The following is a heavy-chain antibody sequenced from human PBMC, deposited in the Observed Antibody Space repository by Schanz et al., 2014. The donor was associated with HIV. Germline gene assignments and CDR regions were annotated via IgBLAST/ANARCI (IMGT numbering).Heavy chain of an antibody. J-gene: IGHJ4*02. CDR2: IKQDESEK. CDR3: VLPSAKIVGGLGEHYFDH. V-gene: IGHV3-7*01. D-gene: IGHD1-26*01. CDR1: GFSFSNFW. Sequence: EVRLVESGGVLVQSGGSLRLSCAASGFSFSNFWVTWVRQAPGKRLEWVANIKQDESEKYYADSVKGRFTISRDNAKNSLYLQMNSLRAEDTAVYYCVLPSAKIVGGLGEHYFDHWGQGTLVTVSS.